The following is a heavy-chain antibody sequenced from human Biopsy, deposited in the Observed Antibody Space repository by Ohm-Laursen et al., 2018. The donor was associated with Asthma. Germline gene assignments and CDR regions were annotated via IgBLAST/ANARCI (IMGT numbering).Heavy chain of an antibody. V-gene: IGHV1-46*01. CDR2: INPSGGST. CDR3: ARAGALIVGATMGY. Sequence: ASVKVSCKASGGTFSSYAISWVRQAPGQGLEWMGIINPSGGSTSYAQKFQGRVTMTRDTSTSTVYMELSSLRSEDAAVYYCARAGALIVGATMGYWGQGTLVTVSS. CDR1: GGTFSSYA. D-gene: IGHD1-26*01. J-gene: IGHJ4*02.